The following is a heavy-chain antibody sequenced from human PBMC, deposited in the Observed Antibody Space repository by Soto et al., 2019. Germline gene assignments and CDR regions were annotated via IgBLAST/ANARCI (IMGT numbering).Heavy chain of an antibody. CDR2: VSYDGSIE. Sequence: PGGSLRLSCTGSGFTFSSYAMHWVRLAPGKGLEWVAVVSYDGSIENYADSVRGRFTISRDNSKNTVFLQMNSLRVEDMAVYYCAKDLYYYDFSLDDSWGQGTLVTVSS. CDR1: GFTFSSYA. J-gene: IGHJ5*02. CDR3: AKDLYYYDFSLDDS. D-gene: IGHD3-16*01. V-gene: IGHV3-30*04.